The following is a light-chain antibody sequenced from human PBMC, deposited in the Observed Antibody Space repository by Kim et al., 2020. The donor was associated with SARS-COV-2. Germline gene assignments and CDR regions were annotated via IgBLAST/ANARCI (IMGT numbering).Light chain of an antibody. CDR1: QSVISSY. CDR2: GTS. J-gene: IGKJ4*01. CDR3: QQYDNSLLT. Sequence: EIVLTQSPGTLSLSPGERATLSCRASQSVISSYLAWYQQKPGQAPRLLMYGTSSRATGVPDRFSGSGSGTVFTLTISRLEPEDFAVYYCQQYDNSLLTFGGGTKLDIK. V-gene: IGKV3-20*01.